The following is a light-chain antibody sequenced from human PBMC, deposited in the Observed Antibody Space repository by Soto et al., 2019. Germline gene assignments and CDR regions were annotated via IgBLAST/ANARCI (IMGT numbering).Light chain of an antibody. CDR3: QQRSSWRT. CDR1: QSVSPY. CDR2: XSS. J-gene: IGKJ5*01. Sequence: LFVQSGETLALSRWLRGTVSCRGNQSVSPYLGYYQEKPVQATRXXIYXSSSRATGIPARFSGSGSETDFTLTISSLEPEDVEVYCCQQRSSWRTFGQGTRLEI. V-gene: IGKV3-11*01.